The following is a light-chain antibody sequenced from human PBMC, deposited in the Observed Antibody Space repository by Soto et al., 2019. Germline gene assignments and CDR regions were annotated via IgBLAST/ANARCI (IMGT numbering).Light chain of an antibody. CDR2: STS. CDR3: LQHNTYPLT. J-gene: IGKJ4*01. V-gene: IGKV1-17*02. Sequence: DIQMTQSPPSLSASVGDRVTITCRASQGITNDLGWCQQKPGKAPRLLIYSTSTLQSGVPSRFSGSFSETDFTLTISDLQPEDFATYYCLQHNTYPLTFGGGTKVEIK. CDR1: QGITND.